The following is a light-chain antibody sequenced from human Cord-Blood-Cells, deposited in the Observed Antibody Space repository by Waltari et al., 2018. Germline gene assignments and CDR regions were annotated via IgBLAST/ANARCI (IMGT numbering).Light chain of an antibody. CDR2: EGS. V-gene: IGLV2-23*01. J-gene: IGLJ2*01. CDR3: CSYAGSSTVV. Sequence: QSALTQPASVSGSPGQSITISCTGTSSDVGSYNLVSWYQQHPGKAPKLMIYEGSKRPSGVSKRFFGSKSGNTASLTISGLQAEDEADYYCCSYAGSSTVVFGGGTKLTIL. CDR1: SSDVGSYNL.